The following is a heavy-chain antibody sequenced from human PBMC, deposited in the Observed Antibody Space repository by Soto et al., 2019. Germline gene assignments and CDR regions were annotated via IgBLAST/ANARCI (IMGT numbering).Heavy chain of an antibody. J-gene: IGHJ6*02. Sequence: EVQLLESGGGLVQPGGSLRLSCAGSGFTFRSYAMSWVRQAPGKGLERVSSISISGGSTYYADSVKGRFTLLRDNSKNMLYLQMNSLRSEDTAVYYCAKEGCSGGSCYWNYGLDVWGQGTTVTVSS. D-gene: IGHD2-15*01. V-gene: IGHV3-23*01. CDR3: AKEGCSGGSCYWNYGLDV. CDR1: GFTFRSYA. CDR2: ISISGGST.